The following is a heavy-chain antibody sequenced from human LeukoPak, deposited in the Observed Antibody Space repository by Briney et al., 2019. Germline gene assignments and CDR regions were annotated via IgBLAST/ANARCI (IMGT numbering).Heavy chain of an antibody. CDR2: INPNNGDT. D-gene: IGHD2/OR15-2a*01. CDR1: GYTLTGYY. J-gene: IGHJ5*02. Sequence: ASVKVSCKASGYTLTGYYMYWVRQAPGQGLEWMGWINPNNGDTKYAQKFQGGVTMTRDTSISTAYMELSRLRSDDTAVYYCARLGGNINSPYGNWFDPWGQGALVTVSS. V-gene: IGHV1-2*02. CDR3: ARLGGNINSPYGNWFDP.